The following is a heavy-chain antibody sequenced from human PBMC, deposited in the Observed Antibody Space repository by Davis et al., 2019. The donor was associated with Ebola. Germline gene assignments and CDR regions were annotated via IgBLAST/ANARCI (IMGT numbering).Heavy chain of an antibody. V-gene: IGHV1-3*01. CDR3: VRDYDFVVDY. J-gene: IGHJ4*02. Sequence: ASVKVSCNASGYIFTHYAMHWVRQAPGQRLEWMGWINAGYGNTKYSQKLQDRLTITRDTSASTAYMELRSLRSDDTAVYYCVRDYDFVVDYWGQGTLVTVSS. D-gene: IGHD3-3*01. CDR1: GYIFTHYA. CDR2: INAGYGNT.